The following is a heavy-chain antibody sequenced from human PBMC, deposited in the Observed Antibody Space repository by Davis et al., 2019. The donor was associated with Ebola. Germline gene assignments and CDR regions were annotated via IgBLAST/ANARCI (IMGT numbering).Heavy chain of an antibody. CDR3: ARDRGIAAAGAFDY. Sequence: MPSETLSLTCAVSGGSISSGGYSWSWIRQPPGKGLEWIGYIYHSGSTYYNPSLKSRVTISVDRSKNQFSLKLSSVTAADTAVYYCARDRGIAAAGAFDYWGQGTLVTVSS. V-gene: IGHV4-30-2*01. J-gene: IGHJ4*02. CDR2: IYHSGST. CDR1: GGSISSGGYS. D-gene: IGHD6-13*01.